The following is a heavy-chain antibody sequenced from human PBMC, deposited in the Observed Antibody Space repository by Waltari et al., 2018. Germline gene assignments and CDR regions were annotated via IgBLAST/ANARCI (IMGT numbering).Heavy chain of an antibody. CDR1: GFIFAAHY. Sequence: VQLVESGGGLVHPGGSLRVSCVVSGFIFAAHYMDWVRQAPGKAPEWVGRIANRANSYITEYPASMKGRFTISREDSKNLLFLQMTDLKSEDTAIYYCVRGGYYYDSNGGYFQFWGRGTLVTVSS. CDR2: IANRANSYIT. CDR3: VRGGYYYDSNGGYFQF. D-gene: IGHD3-22*01. J-gene: IGHJ1*01. V-gene: IGHV3-72*01.